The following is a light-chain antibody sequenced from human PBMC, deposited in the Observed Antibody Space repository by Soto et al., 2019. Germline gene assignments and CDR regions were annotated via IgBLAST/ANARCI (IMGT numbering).Light chain of an antibody. CDR2: DVN. Sequence: QSVLTQPASVSGSPGQSITISCTGTSSDVGGYNYVSWHQQHPGKAPKLMIFDVNNRPSGVSNRFSGAKSGNTASLTISGLQAEDEADYYCSSYTRSHTCVFGTGTKVTVL. CDR1: SSDVGGYNY. J-gene: IGLJ1*01. CDR3: SSYTRSHTCV. V-gene: IGLV2-14*01.